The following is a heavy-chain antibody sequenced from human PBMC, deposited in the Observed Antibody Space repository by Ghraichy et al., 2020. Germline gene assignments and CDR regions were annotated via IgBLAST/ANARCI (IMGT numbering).Heavy chain of an antibody. CDR3: ASESSGSGVHY. CDR1: RAHVSTPV. CDR2: IIPIFGTA. J-gene: IGHJ4*02. D-gene: IGHD6-19*01. Sequence: SVKVSCKIGRAHVSTPVMNSYRVSRLLREKKMGGIIPIFGTANYAQKFQGRVTITADESTSTAYMELSSLRSEDTAVYYCASESSGSGVHYLGQGTLFTVS. V-gene: IGHV1-69*13.